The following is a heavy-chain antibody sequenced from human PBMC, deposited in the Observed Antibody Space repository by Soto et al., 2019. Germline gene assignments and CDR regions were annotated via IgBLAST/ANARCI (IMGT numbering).Heavy chain of an antibody. J-gene: IGHJ6*02. CDR1: VGSVSGYY. CDR3: ARTELRFLEWLSYRSPSGMDV. V-gene: IGHV4-34*01. CDR2: INHSGST. D-gene: IGHD3-3*01. Sequence: SETLSLTCAVYVGSVSGYYWSWIRQPPGKGLEWIGEINHSGSTNYNPSLKSRVTISVDTSKNQCSLKLSSVTAADTAVYYCARTELRFLEWLSYRSPSGMDVWGQGTTVTVSS.